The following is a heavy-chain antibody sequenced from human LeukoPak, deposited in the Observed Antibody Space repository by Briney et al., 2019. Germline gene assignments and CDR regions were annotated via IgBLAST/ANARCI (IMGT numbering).Heavy chain of an antibody. D-gene: IGHD5-18*01. J-gene: IGHJ4*02. CDR3: AKDIRYSYAVGSDY. CDR2: ISGDGGST. Sequence: PGGSLRLSCAGSGFTFSSYSMNWVRQAPGEGLEWVSLISGDGGSTYYADSVKGRFTISRDNSKNSLYLQMNSLRTEDTALYYCAKDIRYSYAVGSDYWGQGTLVTVSS. V-gene: IGHV3-43*02. CDR1: GFTFSSYS.